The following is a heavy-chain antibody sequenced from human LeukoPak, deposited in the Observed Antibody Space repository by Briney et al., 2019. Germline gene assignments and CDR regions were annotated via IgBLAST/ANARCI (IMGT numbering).Heavy chain of an antibody. CDR1: GYTFTSYA. J-gene: IGHJ4*02. D-gene: IGHD5-12*01. V-gene: IGHV1-18*01. CDR2: ISAYNGNT. CDR3: ARAARYGGYSSFDY. Sequence: GASVKVSCKASGYTFTSYAMHWVRQAPGQRLEWMGWISAYNGNTNYAQKLQGRVTKTTDTSTSTAYMELRSLRSDDTAVYYCARAARYGGYSSFDYWGQGTLVTVSS.